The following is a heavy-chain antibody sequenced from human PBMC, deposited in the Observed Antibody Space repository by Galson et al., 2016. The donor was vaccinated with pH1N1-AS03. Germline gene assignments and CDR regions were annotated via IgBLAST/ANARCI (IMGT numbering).Heavy chain of an antibody. CDR3: EGSDF. Sequence: SLRLSCAASGFTFSNFAMSWVRQGPGEGLEWVSAISGDGEVTYYADSMKGRFIISRDNSKATLYLQMSRLRADDTAVFYCEGSDFWGHGTLVTVSS. V-gene: IGHV3-23*01. CDR2: ISGDGEVT. J-gene: IGHJ5*01. CDR1: GFTFSNFA.